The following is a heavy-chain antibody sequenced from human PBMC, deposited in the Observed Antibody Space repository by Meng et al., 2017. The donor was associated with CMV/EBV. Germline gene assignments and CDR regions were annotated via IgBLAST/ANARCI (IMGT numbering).Heavy chain of an antibody. V-gene: IGHV3-30-3*01. CDR3: ARVMGYMIVDAFDI. CDR2: ISYDGSNK. D-gene: IGHD3-22*01. J-gene: IGHJ3*02. Sequence: QVQLGGSGGGVVQPGRSLRLSCAASGFTFSSYAMHWVRQAPGKGLEWVAVISYDGSNKYYADSVKGRFTISRDNSKNTLYLQMNSLRAEDTAVYYCARVMGYMIVDAFDIWGQGTMVTVPS. CDR1: GFTFSSYA.